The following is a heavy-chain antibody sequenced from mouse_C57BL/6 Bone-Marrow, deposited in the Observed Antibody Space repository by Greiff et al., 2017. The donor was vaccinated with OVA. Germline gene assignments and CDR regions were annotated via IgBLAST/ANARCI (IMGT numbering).Heavy chain of an antibody. CDR1: GYAFSSYW. J-gene: IGHJ3*01. V-gene: IGHV1-80*01. CDR2: IYPGDGDT. D-gene: IGHD2-1*01. Sequence: QVQLKESGAELVKPGASVKISCKASGYAFSSYWMNWVKQRPGKGLEWIGQIYPGDGDTNSNGKLKGKATLTADKPASTAYMQLSSLTSEDSAVYFCARAAIYYGPWFAYWGQGTLVTVSA. CDR3: ARAAIYYGPWFAY.